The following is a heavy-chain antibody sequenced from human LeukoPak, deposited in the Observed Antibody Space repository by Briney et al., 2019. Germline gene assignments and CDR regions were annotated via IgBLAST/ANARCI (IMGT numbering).Heavy chain of an antibody. CDR1: GGTFRTNY. V-gene: IGHV4-59*08. D-gene: IGHD3-16*01. Sequence: SETLSLTCSVSGGTFRTNYWSWIRQPPGKGLEWIASIHYTGSTSYTPSLKSRGSISFSTSNKPFSLRLRSVTATDTPVYYCARRLEVGDYFARWGQGTLVTVSS. J-gene: IGHJ5*02. CDR3: ARRLEVGDYFAR. CDR2: IHYTGST.